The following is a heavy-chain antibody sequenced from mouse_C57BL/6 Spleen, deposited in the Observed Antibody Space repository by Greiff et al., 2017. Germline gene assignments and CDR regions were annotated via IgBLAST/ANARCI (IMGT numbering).Heavy chain of an antibody. CDR3: ARKGHLGFDY. CDR2: IDPSDSYT. D-gene: IGHD3-3*01. J-gene: IGHJ2*01. CDR1: GYTFTSYW. V-gene: IGHV1-69*01. Sequence: QVQLKQPGAELVMPGASVKLSCKASGYTFTSYWMHWVKQRPGQGLEWIGEIDPSDSYTNYNQKFKGKSTLTVDKSSSTAYMQLSSLTSEDSAVYYCARKGHLGFDYWGQGTTLTVSS.